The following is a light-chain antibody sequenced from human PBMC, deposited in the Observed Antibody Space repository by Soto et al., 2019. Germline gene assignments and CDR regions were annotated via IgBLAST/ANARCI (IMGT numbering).Light chain of an antibody. CDR1: SGDIGTYNR. J-gene: IGLJ2*01. Sequence: QSVLTQPPSVSGSPGQSVTISCTGTSGDIGTYNRVSWYQQTPDTAPKVMIYEVSNRPSGVPDRFSGSQSGNTASLTISGLQAEDEADYYCSSYTTSTLVFGGGTKLTVL. V-gene: IGLV2-18*02. CDR2: EVS. CDR3: SSYTTSTLV.